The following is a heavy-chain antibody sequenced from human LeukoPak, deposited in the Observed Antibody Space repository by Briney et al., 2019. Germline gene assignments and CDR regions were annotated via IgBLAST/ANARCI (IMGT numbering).Heavy chain of an antibody. V-gene: IGHV4-59*08. CDR2: ISYSGST. CDR1: GGSISIDY. D-gene: IGHD6-19*01. Sequence: SETLSLTCTVSGGSISIDYWSWIRQPPGKGLEWIGYISYSGSTNYNPSLKSRVTILKDTSKNQSSLKVSSVTAADTAVYYCARHWSSSGWLIDYWGQGTLVAVSS. J-gene: IGHJ4*02. CDR3: ARHWSSSGWLIDY.